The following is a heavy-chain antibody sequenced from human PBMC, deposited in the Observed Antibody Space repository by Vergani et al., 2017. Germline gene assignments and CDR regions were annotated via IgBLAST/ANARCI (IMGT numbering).Heavy chain of an antibody. CDR2: INHSGST. Sequence: QVQLQESGPGLVKPSETLSLTCAVSGYSISSGYYWSWIRQPPGKGLEWIGEINHSGSTNYNPSLKSRVTISVDTSKNQFSLKLSSVTAADTAVYYCARGNLIAENGKFDYWGQGTLVTVSS. V-gene: IGHV4-38-2*01. D-gene: IGHD2-15*01. CDR1: GYSISSGYY. J-gene: IGHJ4*02. CDR3: ARGNLIAENGKFDY.